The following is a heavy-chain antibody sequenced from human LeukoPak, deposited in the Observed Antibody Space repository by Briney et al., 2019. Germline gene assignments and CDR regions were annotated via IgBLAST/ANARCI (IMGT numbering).Heavy chain of an antibody. CDR1: GGCVSSSSYY. CDR2: IYYSGST. CDR3: ARPAYRGSYYDAFDI. D-gene: IGHD1-26*01. Sequence: PSETLSLTCTVAGGCVSSSSYYWGWIRQPPGKWLEWIGSIYYSGSTYYNPSLKSHVTISVDTSKNKFSLKLNSVTAADTAVYYCARPAYRGSYYDAFDIWGQGTMVTVSS. J-gene: IGHJ3*02. V-gene: IGHV4-39*01.